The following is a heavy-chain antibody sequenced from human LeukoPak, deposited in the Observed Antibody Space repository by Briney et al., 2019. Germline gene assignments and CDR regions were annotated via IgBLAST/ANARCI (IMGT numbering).Heavy chain of an antibody. CDR1: GYTFTSYS. V-gene: IGHV1-18*01. J-gene: IGHJ5*02. D-gene: IGHD2-2*01. CDR3: AGANLRRYCSSTSCPNWFDP. Sequence: GASVKVSCKASGYTFTSYSISWVRQAPGQGLEWMGWISAYNGNTNYAQKLQGRVTMTTDTSTSTAYMELRSLRSDDTAVYYCAGANLRRYCSSTSCPNWFDPWGQGTLVTVSS. CDR2: ISAYNGNT.